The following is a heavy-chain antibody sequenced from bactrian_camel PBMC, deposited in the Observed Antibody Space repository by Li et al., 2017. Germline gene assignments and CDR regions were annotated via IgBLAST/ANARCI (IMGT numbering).Heavy chain of an antibody. CDR2: ISTLDGAS. CDR1: GRIPGMAF. Sequence: HVQLVESGGGSVQAGTSLTLSCTALGRIPGMAFMAWFRQAPGKEREAVAGISTLDGASYYSDSVKDRFTLVHYGRNKTLYLEMNSLKPEDTAMYYCAASGFCHYRDYRVPANRGQGTQVTVS. CDR3: AASGFCHYRDYRVPAN. D-gene: IGHD4*01. J-gene: IGHJ4*01. V-gene: IGHV3S54*01.